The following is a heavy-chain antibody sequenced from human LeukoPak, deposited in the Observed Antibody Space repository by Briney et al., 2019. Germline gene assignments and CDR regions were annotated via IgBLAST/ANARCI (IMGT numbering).Heavy chain of an antibody. CDR3: ARSRITMVRGVWGPFDY. J-gene: IGHJ4*02. D-gene: IGHD3-10*01. V-gene: IGHV1-2*02. CDR2: INPNSGGT. CDR1: GYTFTCYY. Sequence: ASVKVSCKASGYTFTCYYMHWVRQAPGQGLEWMGWINPNSGGTNYAQKFQGRVTMTRDTSISTAYMELSRLRSDDTAVYYCARSRITMVRGVWGPFDYWGQGTLVTVSS.